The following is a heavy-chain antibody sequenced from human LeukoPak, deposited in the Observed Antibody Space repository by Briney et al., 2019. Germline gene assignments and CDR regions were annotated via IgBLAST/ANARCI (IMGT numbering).Heavy chain of an antibody. D-gene: IGHD3-22*01. CDR3: ARDWLAGNPYHAFDL. CDR2: IKKDGSEE. CDR1: GFTFSSYC. Sequence: GGSLRLSCAASGFTFSSYCMSWVRQAPGKGLECVANIKKDGSEEYYVDSVKGRFSISRDNAKNSLYLQMNSLRAEDTAVYYCARDWLAGNPYHAFDLWGKGTMVTVSS. V-gene: IGHV3-7*01. J-gene: IGHJ3*01.